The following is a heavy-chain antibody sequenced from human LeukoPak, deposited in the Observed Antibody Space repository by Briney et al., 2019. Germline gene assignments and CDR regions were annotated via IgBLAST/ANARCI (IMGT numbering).Heavy chain of an antibody. CDR2: INWNGDRT. Sequence: GGSLRLSCAASGFTFNDYGVSWVRQAPGKGLGWVSGINWNGDRTGYADSEKGRFTISRDNAKNSLYLQMNSLRAEDTALYYCARDRGSYFSYGMDVWGQGTTVTVSS. D-gene: IGHD1-26*01. J-gene: IGHJ6*02. V-gene: IGHV3-20*04. CDR1: GFTFNDYG. CDR3: ARDRGSYFSYGMDV.